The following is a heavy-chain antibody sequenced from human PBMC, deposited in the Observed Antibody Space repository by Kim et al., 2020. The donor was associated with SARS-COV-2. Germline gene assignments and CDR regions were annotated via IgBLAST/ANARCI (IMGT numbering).Heavy chain of an antibody. J-gene: IGHJ5*02. CDR2: ISGSGATT. CDR1: GFIFNSNI. D-gene: IGHD3-22*01. V-gene: IGHV3-23*01. CDR3: AKGGGYYFDP. Sequence: GGSLRLSCAASGFIFNSNIINWVRQAPGKGLEWVSLISGSGATTSYADSVKGRFTIYRDNSKNTLYLQMDSLRAEDTAVYFCAKGGGYYFDPWGQGTLVT.